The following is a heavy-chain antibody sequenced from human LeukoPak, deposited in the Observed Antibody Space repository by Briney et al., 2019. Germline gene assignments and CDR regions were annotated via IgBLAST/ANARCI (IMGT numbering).Heavy chain of an antibody. V-gene: IGHV3-9*01. Sequence: PGGSLRLSCAASGFTFEDYVMYWVRQPPGKGLEWVSGITWNSGIIDYADSVKGRFTISRDNAKNSLYLQMSNLGAEDTALYYRAKAGLFCSSTSRHIEYWGQGTLVTVSS. J-gene: IGHJ4*02. CDR2: ITWNSGII. CDR1: GFTFEDYV. CDR3: AKAGLFCSSTSRHIEY. D-gene: IGHD2-2*01.